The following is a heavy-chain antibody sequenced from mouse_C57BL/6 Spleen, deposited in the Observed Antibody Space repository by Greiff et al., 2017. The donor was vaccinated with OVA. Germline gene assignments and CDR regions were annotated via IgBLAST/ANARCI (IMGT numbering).Heavy chain of an antibody. CDR3: ARGEGWYFDV. CDR1: GYAFTNYL. V-gene: IGHV1-54*01. Sequence: LQESGAELVRPGTSVKVSCKASGYAFTNYLIEWVKQRPGQGLEWIGVINPGSGGTNYNEKFKGKATLTADKSSSTAYMQLSSLTSEDSAVYFCARGEGWYFDVWGTGTTVTVSS. CDR2: INPGSGGT. J-gene: IGHJ1*03.